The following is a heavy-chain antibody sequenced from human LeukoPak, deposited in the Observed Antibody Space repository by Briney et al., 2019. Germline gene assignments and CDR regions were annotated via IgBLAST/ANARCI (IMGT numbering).Heavy chain of an antibody. J-gene: IGHJ1*01. CDR2: ISGSGGAT. Sequence: GGSLRLSCSASGFTFSSYAMHWVRQAPGKGLEYVSAISGSGGATYYADSVKGRFTISRDNAKNSLYLQMNSLRAEDTAVYYCARGVSSSSWYVGYFQHWGQGTLVTVSS. D-gene: IGHD6-13*01. CDR3: ARGVSSSSWYVGYFQH. V-gene: IGHV3-64*04. CDR1: GFTFSSYA.